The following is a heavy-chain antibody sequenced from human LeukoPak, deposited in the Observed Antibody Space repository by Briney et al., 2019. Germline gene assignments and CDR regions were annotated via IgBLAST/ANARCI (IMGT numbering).Heavy chain of an antibody. D-gene: IGHD2-21*02. CDR3: ARGRMVVTALGY. J-gene: IGHJ4*02. V-gene: IGHV1-2*02. CDR1: GYTFTGYY. Sequence: ASVTVSCKASGYTFTGYYMHWVRQAPGQGLEWMGWINPNSGGTNYAQKFHGRVTMTRDTSISTAYMELSRLRSDDTAVYYCARGRMVVTALGYWGQGTLVTVSS. CDR2: INPNSGGT.